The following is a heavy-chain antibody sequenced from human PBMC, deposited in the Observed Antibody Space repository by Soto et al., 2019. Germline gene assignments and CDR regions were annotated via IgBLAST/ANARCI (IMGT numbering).Heavy chain of an antibody. D-gene: IGHD3-3*01. CDR1: GSLPVGSLSTYF. CDR2: INHSGSP. CDR3: ARARFSQWSQDYYGLDV. J-gene: IGHJ6*02. V-gene: IGHV4-34*01. Sequence: ETLSLTCGLSGSLPVGSLSTYFWTWIRQPPGKGLEWIGEINHSGSPNYSPSLRGRVTISLDTSKKQFSLNLSSVTAADTAVYFCARARFSQWSQDYYGLDVWGQGTTVTVSS.